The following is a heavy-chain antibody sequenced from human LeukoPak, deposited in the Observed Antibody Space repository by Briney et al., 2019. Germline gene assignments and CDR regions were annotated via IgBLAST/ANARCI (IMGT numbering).Heavy chain of an antibody. D-gene: IGHD2-2*02. J-gene: IGHJ3*02. CDR2: IRYDGSNK. V-gene: IGHV3-30*02. CDR3: ARGYCSSNTCYIAFDI. CDR1: GFTFSSYG. Sequence: GGSLRLSCAASGFTFSSYGMHWVRQAPGKGLEWVAFIRYDGSNKYYADSVKGRFTISRDNSKNTLYLQMNSLRAEDTAVYYCARGYCSSNTCYIAFDIWGQGTMVTVSS.